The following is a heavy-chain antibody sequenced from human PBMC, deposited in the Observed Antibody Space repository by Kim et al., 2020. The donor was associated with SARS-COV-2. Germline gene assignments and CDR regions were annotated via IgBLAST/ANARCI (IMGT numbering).Heavy chain of an antibody. CDR3: VRERYVNYDILTGYYHFDY. CDR1: GGSVSSGSYY. Sequence: SETLSLTCTVSGGSVSSGSYYWSWIRQPPGKGLEWIGYIYYSGSTNYNPSLKSRVTISVDTSKNQFSLKLSSVAAADTAVYYCVRERYVNYDILTGYYHFDYWGQGTLVTVSS. D-gene: IGHD3-9*01. CDR2: IYYSGST. V-gene: IGHV4-61*01. J-gene: IGHJ4*02.